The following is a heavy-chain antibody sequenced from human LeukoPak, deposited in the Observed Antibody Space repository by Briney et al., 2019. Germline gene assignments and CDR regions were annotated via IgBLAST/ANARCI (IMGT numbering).Heavy chain of an antibody. Sequence: GGSLRLSCAASGFTFSNYYMSWIRQAPGKGLEWVSYISSSGTTMYYADSVKGRFTISRDNSKNTLYLQMNSLRAEDTAVYYCAKDMVRGVTRAPFDYWGQGTLVTVSS. CDR3: AKDMVRGVTRAPFDY. J-gene: IGHJ4*02. D-gene: IGHD3-10*01. CDR1: GFTFSNYY. V-gene: IGHV3-11*01. CDR2: ISSSGTTM.